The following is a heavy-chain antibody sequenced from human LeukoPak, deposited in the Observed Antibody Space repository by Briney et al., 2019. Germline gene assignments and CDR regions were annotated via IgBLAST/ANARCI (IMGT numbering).Heavy chain of an antibody. V-gene: IGHV4-59*08. J-gene: IGHJ4*02. CDR1: GGSISNYY. D-gene: IGHD6-13*01. Sequence: SETLSLTCTVSGGSISNYYWTWIRQPPGKGLEWIGYIYYSGGTNYNPSLKSRVTISLDTSRNQFSLRLTSVTAADTAVYYCARGGTAKGHFDYWGQGTLVTVSS. CDR2: IYYSGGT. CDR3: ARGGTAKGHFDY.